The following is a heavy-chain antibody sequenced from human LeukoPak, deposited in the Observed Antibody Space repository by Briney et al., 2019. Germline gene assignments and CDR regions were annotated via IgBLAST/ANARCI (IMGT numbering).Heavy chain of an antibody. V-gene: IGHV4-59*01. CDR2: IDYSGST. CDR1: GGSIGTYY. Sequence: SETLSLTCTVSGGSIGTYYWTWIRQPPGKELEWIGYIDYSGSTNYNPSLKSRVSISVDTSKSQFSLKLTSLTAADTAVYYSARGRRSSSGHDAIDIWGQGTMVTVSS. J-gene: IGHJ3*02. CDR3: ARGRRSSSGHDAIDI. D-gene: IGHD6-25*01.